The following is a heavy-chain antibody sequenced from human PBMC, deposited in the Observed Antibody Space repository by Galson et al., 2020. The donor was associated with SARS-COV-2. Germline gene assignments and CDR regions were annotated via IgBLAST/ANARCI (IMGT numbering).Heavy chain of an antibody. D-gene: IGHD3-22*01. Sequence: GESPMTSCAASGFTISNYWMSWVHQAPRKGQEWVSNIKQDGSAKYYVESVKGRFTISSDNAKNSLYLQMNSLRGEETAVYYCARDYYGSSGYYLDAFGTWDQGTRVTVSS. CDR2: IKQDGSAK. CDR3: ARDYYGSSGYYLDAFGT. V-gene: IGHV3-7*01. J-gene: IGHJ3*02. CDR1: GFTISNYW.